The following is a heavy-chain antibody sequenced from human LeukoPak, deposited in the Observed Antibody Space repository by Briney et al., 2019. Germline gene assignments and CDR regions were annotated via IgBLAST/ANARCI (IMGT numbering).Heavy chain of an antibody. D-gene: IGHD3-22*01. CDR1: GYLFIVYN. CDR3: ARDERYDSSGYPFDY. J-gene: IGHJ4*02. V-gene: IGHV1-2*02. Sequence: ASVKVSCKASGYLFIVYNIHWVRQAPGQGLEWMGWINPNSGGTNYAQKFQGRVTMTRDTSIITAYMELSRLSSDDTAVYYCARDERYDSSGYPFDYWGQGTLVTVSS. CDR2: INPNSGGT.